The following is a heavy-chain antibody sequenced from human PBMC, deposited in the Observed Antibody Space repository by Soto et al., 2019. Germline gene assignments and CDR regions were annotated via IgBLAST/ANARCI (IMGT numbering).Heavy chain of an antibody. CDR3: ARDFLNGHVAGTDYYYGMDV. V-gene: IGHV3-30-3*01. Sequence: VQLVESGGCVVQPGRSLRLSCAASGFTFSSYAMHWVRQAPGKGLEWVAVISYDGSNKYYADSVKGRFTISRDNSKNTLYLQMNSLRAEDTAVYYCARDFLNGHVAGTDYYYGMDVWGQGTTVTVSS. CDR1: GFTFSSYA. J-gene: IGHJ6*02. D-gene: IGHD6-13*01. CDR2: ISYDGSNK.